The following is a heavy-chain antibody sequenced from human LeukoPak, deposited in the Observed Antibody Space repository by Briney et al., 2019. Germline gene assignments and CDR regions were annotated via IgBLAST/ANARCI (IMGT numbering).Heavy chain of an antibody. J-gene: IGHJ5*02. V-gene: IGHV1-69*13. CDR2: ITPIFGTA. Sequence: ASVKVSCKASGGTFSSYAISWVRQAPGQGLEWMGGITPIFGTANYAQKFQGRVTITADESTSTAYMELSSLRSEDTAVYYCARVILVGATSSYNWFDPWGQGTLVTVSS. D-gene: IGHD1-26*01. CDR3: ARVILVGATSSYNWFDP. CDR1: GGTFSSYA.